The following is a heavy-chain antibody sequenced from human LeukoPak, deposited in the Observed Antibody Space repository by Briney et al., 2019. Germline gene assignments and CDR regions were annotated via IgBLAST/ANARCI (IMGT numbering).Heavy chain of an antibody. CDR3: ARGYCSSTSCYPEV. Sequence: ASVKVSCKASGYTFTSYDINWVRQATGQGLERMGWMNPNSGNTGYAQKFQGRVTMTRNTSISTAYMELSSLRSEDTAVYYCARGYCSSTSCYPEVWGKGTTVTVSS. V-gene: IGHV1-8*01. CDR2: MNPNSGNT. D-gene: IGHD2-2*01. J-gene: IGHJ6*04. CDR1: GYTFTSYD.